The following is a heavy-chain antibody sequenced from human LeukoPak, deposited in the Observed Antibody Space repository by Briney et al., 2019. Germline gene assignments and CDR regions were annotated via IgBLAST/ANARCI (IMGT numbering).Heavy chain of an antibody. D-gene: IGHD6-19*01. Sequence: GESLKISCKGSGYSFTSYWIVWVRQMPGKGLEWMGIIYPGDSDTRYSPSFRGQVTISADKSISTAYLQWSSLKASDTAMYYCARLSSGGEGGYYFDYWGQETLVTVSS. V-gene: IGHV5-51*01. CDR1: GYSFTSYW. CDR2: IYPGDSDT. CDR3: ARLSSGGEGGYYFDY. J-gene: IGHJ4*02.